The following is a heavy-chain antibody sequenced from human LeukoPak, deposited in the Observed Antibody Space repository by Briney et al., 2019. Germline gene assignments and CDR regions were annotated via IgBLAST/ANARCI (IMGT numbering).Heavy chain of an antibody. J-gene: IGHJ4*02. D-gene: IGHD2-21*02. CDR3: ARAAHPVVVTSDY. Sequence: GGSLRLSCVVSGFTFSSYEMNWVLQAPGKGLEWVSYISSSGSGIHYADSVKGRFTISRDNAKNSVYLQMNGLRVEDTAVYYCARAAHPVVVTSDYWGQGTLVTVSS. CDR2: ISSSGSGI. CDR1: GFTFSSYE. V-gene: IGHV3-48*03.